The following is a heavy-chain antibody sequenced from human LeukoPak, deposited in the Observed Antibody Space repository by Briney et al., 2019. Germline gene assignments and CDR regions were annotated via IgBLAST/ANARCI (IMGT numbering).Heavy chain of an antibody. D-gene: IGHD1-7*01. CDR1: GLTVSGNC. V-gene: IGHV3-53*01. CDR3: ARAGTTLSRAFYI. Sequence: GGSLRLSCVASGLTVSGNCISWVRQAPGKGLEWVSLIYSDGTTYYSDSVKGRFTISRDNSKNTLYLQMNSLRAEDTAVYYCARAGTTLSRAFYIWGQGTMVTVSS. CDR2: IYSDGTT. J-gene: IGHJ3*02.